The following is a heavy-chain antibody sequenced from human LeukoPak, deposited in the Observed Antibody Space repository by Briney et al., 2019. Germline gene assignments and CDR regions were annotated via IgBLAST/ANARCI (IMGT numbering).Heavy chain of an antibody. Sequence: GGSLRLSCAASGFTFSSYWMSWVRQAPGKGLEWVANIKQDGSEKYYVDSVKGRFTISRDNAKNSLYPQMNSLRAEDTAVYYCARVAYYYDSSGYYHEFDYWGQGTLVTVSS. V-gene: IGHV3-7*01. J-gene: IGHJ4*02. D-gene: IGHD3-22*01. CDR3: ARVAYYYDSSGYYHEFDY. CDR2: IKQDGSEK. CDR1: GFTFSSYW.